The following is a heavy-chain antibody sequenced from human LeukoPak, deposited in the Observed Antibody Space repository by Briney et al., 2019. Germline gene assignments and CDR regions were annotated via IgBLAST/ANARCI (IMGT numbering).Heavy chain of an antibody. D-gene: IGHD2-8*01. Sequence: PGGSLRLSCAASGFTFSSYAMTWVRQAPGKGLEWVSSISGSGDTTTYADSVKGRFTISRDNSKNTLYLQMNSLRPDDTALYYCSTDPRLLIYWGHGTLVTVSS. CDR2: ISGSGDTT. CDR3: STDPRLLIY. J-gene: IGHJ4*01. CDR1: GFTFSSYA. V-gene: IGHV3-23*01.